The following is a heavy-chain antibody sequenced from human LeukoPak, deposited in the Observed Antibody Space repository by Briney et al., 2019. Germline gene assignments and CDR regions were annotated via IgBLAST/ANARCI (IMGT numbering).Heavy chain of an antibody. J-gene: IGHJ4*02. D-gene: IGHD6-19*01. CDR3: ARRIAVAGTEIDY. V-gene: IGHV5-10-1*01. CDR2: IDPSDSYT. CDR1: GYSFTSYW. Sequence: GESLKISFKGSGYSFTSYWISWVRQMPGKGLEWMGRIDPSDSYTNYSPSFQGHVTISADKSISTAYLQWSSLKASDTAMYYCARRIAVAGTEIDYWGQGTLVTVSS.